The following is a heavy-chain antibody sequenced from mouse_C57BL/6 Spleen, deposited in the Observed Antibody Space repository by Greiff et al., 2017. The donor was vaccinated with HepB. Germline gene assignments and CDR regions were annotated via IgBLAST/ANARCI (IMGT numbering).Heavy chain of an antibody. CDR1: GYTFTDYY. Sequence: EVHLVESGPVLVKPGASVKMSCKASGYTFTDYYMNWVKQSHGKSLEWIGVINPYNGGTSYNQKFKGKATLTVDKSSSTAYMELNSLTSEDSAVYYCARGGYFDYWGQGTTLTVSS. CDR3: ARGGYFDY. CDR2: INPYNGGT. V-gene: IGHV1-19*01. J-gene: IGHJ2*01.